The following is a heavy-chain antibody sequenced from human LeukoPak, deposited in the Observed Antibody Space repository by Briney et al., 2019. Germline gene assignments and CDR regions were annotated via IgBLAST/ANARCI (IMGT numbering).Heavy chain of an antibody. CDR2: IIPFFGTA. CDR3: AQADRTANWFDP. V-gene: IGHV1-69*05. CDR1: GYTFTSYG. D-gene: IGHD1-1*01. J-gene: IGHJ5*02. Sequence: SVKVSCKASGYTFTSYGINWVRQAPGQGLEWMGGIIPFFGTANYAQKFQDRVTITRDRSMSTAYMELSSLRSEDTAMYYCAQADRTANWFDPWGQGTLVTVSS.